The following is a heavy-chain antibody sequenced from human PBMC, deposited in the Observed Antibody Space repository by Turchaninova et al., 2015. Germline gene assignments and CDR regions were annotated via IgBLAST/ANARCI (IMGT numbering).Heavy chain of an antibody. J-gene: IGHJ6*02. CDR2: ISSNGATT. Sequence: GSLRLSCAASGFTFSSYAMSWVRQAPGKGLEWVSGISSNGATTYEADSVKGRFTISRDNSENTLYLQITHLRAEDTALYYCARDLCRGWFIPEEDYGGHSENYFYGMDVWGQGTTVTVSS. D-gene: IGHD4-23*01. V-gene: IGHV3-23*01. CDR1: GFTFSSYA. CDR3: ARDLCRGWFIPEEDYGGHSENYFYGMDV.